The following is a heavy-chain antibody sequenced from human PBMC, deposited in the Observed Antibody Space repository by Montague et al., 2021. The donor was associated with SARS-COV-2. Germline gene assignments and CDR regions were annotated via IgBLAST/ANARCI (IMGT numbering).Heavy chain of an antibody. CDR2: MYYSGST. CDR3: ARDFDY. J-gene: IGHJ4*02. CDR1: GGSISSYY. Sequence: SETLSLTCTVSGGSISSYYWSWIRQPPGKGLEWIGYMYYSGSTNYNPSLKSRVTLSVDTSKNQFSLKLSSVTAADTAVYYRARDFDYWGQGTPVTVSS. V-gene: IGHV4-59*13.